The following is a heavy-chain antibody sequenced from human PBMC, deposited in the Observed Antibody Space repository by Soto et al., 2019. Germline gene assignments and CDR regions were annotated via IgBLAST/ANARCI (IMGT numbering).Heavy chain of an antibody. CDR2: ISGSSGYT. V-gene: IGHV3-21*01. CDR3: AREPHGDYMIRWFDP. CDR1: GFTFNNFA. J-gene: IGHJ5*02. D-gene: IGHD4-17*01. Sequence: GSLRLSCAASGFTFNNFAMSWVRQAPGKGLQWVSAISGSSGYTYYADSVKGRFTISRDNAKNSLYLQMNSLRAEDTAVYYCAREPHGDYMIRWFDPWGQGTLVTVSS.